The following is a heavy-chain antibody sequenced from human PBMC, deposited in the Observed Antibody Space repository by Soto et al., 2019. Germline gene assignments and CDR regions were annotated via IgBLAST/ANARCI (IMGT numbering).Heavy chain of an antibody. CDR2: IDYSGST. CDR3: ARHKWFDP. Sequence: SETLSLTCTVSGDSISTSSWSWIRQPPGKGLEWIGYIDYSGSTNYNPSLKSQVTVSRDTSKNQFSLNMNSVTAADTAVYFCARHKWFDPWGQGILVTVSS. CDR1: GDSISTSS. J-gene: IGHJ5*02. V-gene: IGHV4-59*08.